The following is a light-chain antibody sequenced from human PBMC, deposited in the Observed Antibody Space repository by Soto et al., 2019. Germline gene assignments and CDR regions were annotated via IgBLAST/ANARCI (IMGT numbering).Light chain of an antibody. J-gene: IGLJ2*01. V-gene: IGLV3-21*04. Sequence: VLTQPPSVSVAPGKTARITCGGNNIGSKSVHWYQQKPGQAPVLVIYYDSDRPSGIPERFSGSNSGNTATLTISRVEAGDEADYYCQVWDSSSDHVIFGGGTKLTVL. CDR3: QVWDSSSDHVI. CDR1: NIGSKS. CDR2: YDS.